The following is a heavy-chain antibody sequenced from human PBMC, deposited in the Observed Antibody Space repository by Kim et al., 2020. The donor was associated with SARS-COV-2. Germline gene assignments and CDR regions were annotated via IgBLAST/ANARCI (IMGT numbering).Heavy chain of an antibody. CDR2: VWHDGSNK. D-gene: IGHD6-6*01. V-gene: IGHV3-33*01. CDR3: ARGGEQLVS. J-gene: IGHJ4*02. Sequence: GGSLRLSCAASGFIFHTYGMRWVRQAPGKGLEWVAIVWHDGSNKYYADSVKGRFTISRDNSRNRVDLQLNTLRAEDTAVYYCARGGEQLVSWGQGTLVTVSS. CDR1: GFIFHTYG.